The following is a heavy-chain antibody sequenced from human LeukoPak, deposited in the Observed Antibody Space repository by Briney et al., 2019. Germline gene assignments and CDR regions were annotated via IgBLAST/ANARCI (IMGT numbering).Heavy chain of an antibody. V-gene: IGHV3-23*01. Sequence: GGSLRLSCAASGFTFIKYGMHWVRQAQGKGLEWVSAISGRGDNTYYTDAVKGRLTITRDNSKNTLYLKMNSLRAEDKAVYYCAKGDCSSTSCQRSEYFDYWGQGTLVTVSS. CDR1: GFTFIKYG. CDR2: ISGRGDNT. J-gene: IGHJ4*02. D-gene: IGHD2-2*01. CDR3: AKGDCSSTSCQRSEYFDY.